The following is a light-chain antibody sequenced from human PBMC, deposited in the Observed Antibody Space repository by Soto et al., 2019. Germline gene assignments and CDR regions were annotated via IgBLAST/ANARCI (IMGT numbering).Light chain of an antibody. CDR2: KGS. V-gene: IGLV3-25*02. CDR1: ALPKQY. J-gene: IGLJ3*02. CDR3: QSADSSETWV. Sequence: SYELTQPPSVSVSPGQTARITCSGDALPKQYAYWYQQKPGQAPVLVIYKGSERPSGIPERFSGSSSGTTVTLTISGVQEEDEADYYCQSADSSETWVFGGGTKLTVL.